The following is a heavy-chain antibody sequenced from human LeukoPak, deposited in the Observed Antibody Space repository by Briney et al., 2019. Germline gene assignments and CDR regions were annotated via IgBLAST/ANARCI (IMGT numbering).Heavy chain of an antibody. CDR1: GGSVRSYY. Sequence: PSETLSLTCTVSGGSVRSYYWNWIRQPAGKGLAWVGRIQTSGNTNYSPSLKGRITISVDRSKNQVSLKLNSVTAADTAVYYCASDRGSGWFDYWGQGTLVTVSS. D-gene: IGHD6-19*01. V-gene: IGHV4-4*07. J-gene: IGHJ4*02. CDR3: ASDRGSGWFDY. CDR2: IQTSGNT.